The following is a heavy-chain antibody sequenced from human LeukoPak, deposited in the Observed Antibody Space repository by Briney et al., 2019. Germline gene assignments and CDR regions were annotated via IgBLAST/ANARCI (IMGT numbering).Heavy chain of an antibody. J-gene: IGHJ6*03. CDR3: ARVMWHLGPNYDFWSGQPKPLSSYYYMDV. V-gene: IGHV1-46*01. CDR1: GYTFTNYG. Sequence: ASVKVSCKASGYTFTNYGISWVRQAPGQGLEWMGIINPSGGSTSYAQKFQGRVTMTRDTSTSTVYMELSSLRSEDTAVYYCARVMWHLGPNYDFWSGQPKPLSSYYYMDVWGKGTTVTVSS. D-gene: IGHD3-3*01. CDR2: INPSGGST.